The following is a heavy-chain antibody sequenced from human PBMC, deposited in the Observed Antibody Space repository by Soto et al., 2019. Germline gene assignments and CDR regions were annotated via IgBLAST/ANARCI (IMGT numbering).Heavy chain of an antibody. D-gene: IGHD3-10*01. Sequence: ASVKVSCKASGYTFTSYYMHWVRQAPGQGLEWMGTINPSGGSTSYAQKFQGRVTMTRDTSTSTVYMELSSLRSEDTAVYYCARGYRIPPYGGFGELLYFDYWGQGTLVTVSS. CDR2: INPSGGST. V-gene: IGHV1-46*03. CDR1: GYTFTSYY. J-gene: IGHJ4*02. CDR3: ARGYRIPPYGGFGELLYFDY.